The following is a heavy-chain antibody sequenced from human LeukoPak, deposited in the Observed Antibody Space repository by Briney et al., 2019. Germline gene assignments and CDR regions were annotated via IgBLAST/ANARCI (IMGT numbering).Heavy chain of an antibody. CDR2: IYTSGST. J-gene: IGHJ4*02. Sequence: SETLSLTCTVSGASISSYYWSWIRQPAGEGLEWIGRIYTSGSTNANPSLKTRITMSIDTSENQISLKLSSVTAADTAVYYCARDNPPQYNSGWFAYWGQGTLVSVSS. CDR1: GASISSYY. CDR3: ARDNPPQYNSGWFAY. D-gene: IGHD6-19*01. V-gene: IGHV4-4*07.